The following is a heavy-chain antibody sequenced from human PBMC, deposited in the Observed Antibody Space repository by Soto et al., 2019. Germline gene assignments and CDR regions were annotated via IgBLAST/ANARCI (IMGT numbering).Heavy chain of an antibody. D-gene: IGHD2-21*02. CDR2: MYNTGST. V-gene: IGHV4-59*11. CDR1: GGSICGHY. J-gene: IGHJ6*02. CDR3: ARDLWGYCGTDCYPLDV. Sequence: SETLSLTCTVPGGSICGHYRSYIRQCPGKGLEWIGYMYNTGSTVYNPSFKSRVTISVDTSKNQFSLKLNSVTAADTAVYYCARDLWGYCGTDCYPLDVWGQGATVT.